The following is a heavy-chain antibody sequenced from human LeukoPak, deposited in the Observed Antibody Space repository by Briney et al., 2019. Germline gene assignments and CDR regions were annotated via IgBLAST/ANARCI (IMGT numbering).Heavy chain of an antibody. D-gene: IGHD6-19*01. Sequence: ASVKVSCKAPGFTFTSSAVQWVRQARGQRLEWIGWIVVGSGNTNYAQKFQERVTITRDMSTSTAYMELSSLRSEDTAVYYCAAEDRAVAGPPLDYWGQGTLVTVSS. CDR2: IVVGSGNT. CDR3: AAEDRAVAGPPLDY. V-gene: IGHV1-58*01. CDR1: GFTFTSSA. J-gene: IGHJ4*02.